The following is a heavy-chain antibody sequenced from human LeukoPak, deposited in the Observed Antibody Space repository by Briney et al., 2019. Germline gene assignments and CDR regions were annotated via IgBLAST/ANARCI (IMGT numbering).Heavy chain of an antibody. CDR1: GISFNNYG. Sequence: GGSLRLSCAASGISFNNYGMSWVRQAPGKGLEWVSSISNGGHHTYYADSVRGRFTISRDNSKNTLYLQMNSLRAEDTAVYYCAKRWYSSGWYSNYFDYWGQGTLVTVSS. J-gene: IGHJ4*02. CDR2: ISNGGHHT. CDR3: AKRWYSSGWYSNYFDY. V-gene: IGHV3-23*01. D-gene: IGHD6-19*01.